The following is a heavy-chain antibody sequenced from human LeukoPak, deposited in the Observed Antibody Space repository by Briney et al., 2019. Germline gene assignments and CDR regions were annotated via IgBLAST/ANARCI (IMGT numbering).Heavy chain of an antibody. D-gene: IGHD5-12*01. J-gene: IGHJ4*02. CDR1: GFTFSSYG. V-gene: IGHV3-33*01. CDR3: ARDGVRGYDSGGFDY. Sequence: PGRSLRLSCAASGFTFSSYGMHWVRQAPGKGLEWVAVIWYDGSNKYYADSVKGRFTISRNNSKNTLYLQMNSLRAEDTAVYYCARDGVRGYDSGGFDYWGQGTLVTVSS. CDR2: IWYDGSNK.